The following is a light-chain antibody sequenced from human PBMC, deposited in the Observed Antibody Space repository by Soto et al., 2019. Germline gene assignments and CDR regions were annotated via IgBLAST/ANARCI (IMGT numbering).Light chain of an antibody. J-gene: IGLJ3*02. CDR2: EGS. Sequence: QSVLTQPASVSGSPGQSITISCTGTSSDVGSYNLVSWYQQHPGKAPKLMIYEGSKRPSGVSNRFSGSKSGNTASLTISGVKAEDEADYYCCSYAGSSTWVFGGGTKVTVL. CDR1: SSDVGSYNL. CDR3: CSYAGSSTWV. V-gene: IGLV2-23*01.